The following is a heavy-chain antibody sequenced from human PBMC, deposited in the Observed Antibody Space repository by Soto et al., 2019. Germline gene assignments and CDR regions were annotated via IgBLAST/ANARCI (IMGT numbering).Heavy chain of an antibody. CDR2: ISSSSSYI. Sequence: GGSLRLSCAASGFTFSSYSMNWVRQAPGKGLEWVSSISSSSSYIYYADSVKGRFTISRDNAKNSLYLQMNSLRAEDTVVYYCARCSGGSCYDPLAEYFQHWGQGTLVTVSS. CDR3: ARCSGGSCYDPLAEYFQH. J-gene: IGHJ1*01. D-gene: IGHD2-15*01. CDR1: GFTFSSYS. V-gene: IGHV3-21*01.